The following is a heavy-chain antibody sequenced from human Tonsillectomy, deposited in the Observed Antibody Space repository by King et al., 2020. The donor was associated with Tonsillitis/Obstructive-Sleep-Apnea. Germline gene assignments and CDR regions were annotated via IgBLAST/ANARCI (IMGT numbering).Heavy chain of an antibody. J-gene: IGHJ4*02. D-gene: IGHD3-16*02. CDR3: ARARSSGYYIWGSYRILDF. Sequence: QVQLQQWGAGLLKPSETLSLTCAVYGESFSGYYWNWIRQPPGKGPEWIGEINHSGSTNYNPSLKSRVTISVDTSKNQFSLKLSSVTAADTAVYSCARARSSGYYIWGSYRILDFWGQGTLVTVSS. V-gene: IGHV4-34*01. CDR2: INHSGST. CDR1: GESFSGYY.